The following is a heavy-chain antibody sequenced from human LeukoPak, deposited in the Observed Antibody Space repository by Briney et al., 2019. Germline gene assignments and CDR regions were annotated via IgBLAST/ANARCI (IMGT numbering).Heavy chain of an antibody. CDR3: ARVRPTDGYTSENDAFDI. CDR1: GGSISSGGYY. Sequence: SQTLSLTCTVSGGSISSGGYYWSWIRQHPGKGLEWIGYIYYSGSTYYNPSLKSRVTISVDTSKNQFSLKLSSVTAADTAVYYCARVRPTDGYTSENDAFDIWGQGTMVTVSS. J-gene: IGHJ3*02. V-gene: IGHV4-31*03. CDR2: IYYSGST. D-gene: IGHD5-24*01.